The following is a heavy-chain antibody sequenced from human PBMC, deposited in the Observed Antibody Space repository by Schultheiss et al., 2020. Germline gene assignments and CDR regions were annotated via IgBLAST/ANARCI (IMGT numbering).Heavy chain of an antibody. Sequence: GSLRLSCTVSGASFNNYHWTWIRQPAGKGLEWIGRIYNNGNTIYNPSLMSRVTMSVDTSNNQFSLKLSSVTAADTAVYFCARDQDTAMVGGYFDYWGQGTLVTVSS. V-gene: IGHV4-4*07. D-gene: IGHD5-18*01. CDR3: ARDQDTAMVGGYFDY. CDR1: GASFNNYH. CDR2: IYNNGNT. J-gene: IGHJ4*02.